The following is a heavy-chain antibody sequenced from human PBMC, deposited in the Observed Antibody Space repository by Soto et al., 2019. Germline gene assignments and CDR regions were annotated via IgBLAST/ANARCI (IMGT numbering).Heavy chain of an antibody. Sequence: SVKVSCKASGGTFSSYAISWVRQAPGHGLEWMGGIIPIFGTANYAQKFQGRVTITADESTSTAYMELSSLRSEDTAVYYCARSAAGTGAYYYYGIDVWGQGTTVTVSS. J-gene: IGHJ6*02. V-gene: IGHV1-69*13. CDR2: IIPIFGTA. D-gene: IGHD6-13*01. CDR1: GGTFSSYA. CDR3: ARSAAGTGAYYYYGIDV.